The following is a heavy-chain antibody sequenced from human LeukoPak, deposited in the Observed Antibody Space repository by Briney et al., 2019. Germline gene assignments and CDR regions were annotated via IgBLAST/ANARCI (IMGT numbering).Heavy chain of an antibody. CDR1: GFTFSSYA. Sequence: GGSLRLSCAASGFTFSSYAMSWVRQAPGKGLEWVSVIAGSGSSTYYADSVKGRFTISRDNSKNTVYLQMNSLRAEDTAVYYCAKDRWTTVVRDLDYWGQGTLVTVSS. CDR3: AKDRWTTVVRDLDY. V-gene: IGHV3-23*01. J-gene: IGHJ4*02. D-gene: IGHD4-23*01. CDR2: IAGSGSST.